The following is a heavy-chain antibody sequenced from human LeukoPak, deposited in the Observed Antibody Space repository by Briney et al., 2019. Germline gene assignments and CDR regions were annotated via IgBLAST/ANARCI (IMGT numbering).Heavy chain of an antibody. J-gene: IGHJ4*02. CDR3: AKCYYGSGSSPLNFDY. CDR2: IRTSDRNI. D-gene: IGHD3-10*01. CDR1: GFTFSSYG. V-gene: IGHV3-23*01. Sequence: GGSLRLSCAASGFTFSSYGMSWVRQAPGKGLEWVSTIRTSDRNIYYADSVKGRFTISRDNSKNTVYLQMNSLRAEDTAVYYCAKCYYGSGSSPLNFDYWGQGTLVTVSS.